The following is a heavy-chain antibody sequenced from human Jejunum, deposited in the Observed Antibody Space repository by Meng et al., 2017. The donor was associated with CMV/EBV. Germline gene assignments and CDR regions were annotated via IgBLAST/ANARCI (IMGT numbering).Heavy chain of an antibody. D-gene: IGHD3-16*01. CDR3: ARDGGLGAFDI. V-gene: IGHV3-13*01. CDR1: GFTFSTYD. Sequence: CAASGFTFSTYDMHWVRQATGKGLEWVSGIGTVGDTYYPDSVKGRFTISREHAKNSLYLQLNSLRAGDTAVYYCARDGGLGAFDIWGQGTMVTVSS. J-gene: IGHJ3*02. CDR2: IGTVGDT.